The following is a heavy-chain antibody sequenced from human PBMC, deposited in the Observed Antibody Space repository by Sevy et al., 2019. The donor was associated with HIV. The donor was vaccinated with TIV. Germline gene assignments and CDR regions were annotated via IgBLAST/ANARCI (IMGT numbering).Heavy chain of an antibody. CDR3: AREGCTKPHDY. V-gene: IGHV3-23*01. J-gene: IGHJ4*02. D-gene: IGHD2-8*01. CDR1: GFTFSKYS. Sequence: GVSLRLSCAASGFTFSKYSMSWVRQPPGKWLEWVPTLSFGGGEINYADSVKGRLTISSDNSKGSVYLQMNNLRPEDTAVYYCAREGCTKPHDYWGQRTLVTVSS. CDR2: LSFGGGEI.